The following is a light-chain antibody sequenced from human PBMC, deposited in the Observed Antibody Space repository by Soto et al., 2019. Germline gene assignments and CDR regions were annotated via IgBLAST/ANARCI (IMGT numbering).Light chain of an antibody. Sequence: QSALTQPASVSGSPGQSITISCTGTSSDVGSYNLVSWYQQHPGKAPKLMIYEGSKRPSGVSNRFSGSKSGNTASLTISGLQAEDEADYYCCCTWVFGGGTKLTVL. V-gene: IGLV2-23*01. CDR3: CCTWV. CDR2: EGS. CDR1: SSDVGSYNL. J-gene: IGLJ3*02.